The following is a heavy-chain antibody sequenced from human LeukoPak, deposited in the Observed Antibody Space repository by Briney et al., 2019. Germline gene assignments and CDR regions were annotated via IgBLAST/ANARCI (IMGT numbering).Heavy chain of an antibody. V-gene: IGHV3-48*03. Sequence: GGSLRLSCAASGFTFSSYEMNWVHQAPGKGLEWVSYISSSGSTIYYADSVKGRFTISRDNANNSLYLQMNSLRAEDTAVYYCAELGITMIGGVWGKGTTVTISS. D-gene: IGHD3-10*02. CDR3: AELGITMIGGV. CDR2: ISSSGSTI. J-gene: IGHJ6*04. CDR1: GFTFSSYE.